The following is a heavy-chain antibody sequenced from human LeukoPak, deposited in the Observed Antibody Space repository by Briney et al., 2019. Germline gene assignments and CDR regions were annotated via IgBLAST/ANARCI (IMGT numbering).Heavy chain of an antibody. Sequence: GGSLRLSCAASGFTFSSYGMHWVRQAPGKGLEWVAVIWYDGSNKYYADSVKGRFTISRDNSKNTLYLQVNSLRAEDTAVYYCAKGGCGGDCYYYFDYWGQGTLVTVS. J-gene: IGHJ4*02. CDR2: IWYDGSNK. D-gene: IGHD2-21*02. CDR1: GFTFSSYG. CDR3: AKGGCGGDCYYYFDY. V-gene: IGHV3-33*06.